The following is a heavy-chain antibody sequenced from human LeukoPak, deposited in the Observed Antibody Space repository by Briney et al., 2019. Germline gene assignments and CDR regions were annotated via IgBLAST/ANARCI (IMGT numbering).Heavy chain of an antibody. CDR2: IYPNSGGT. CDR1: LYTFTGYF. Sequence: ASVKDSCMASLYTFTGYFLHSGCQTLGQGRERMGRIYPNSGGTNYAQKFQGRVTTTRDTSISTAYMELSRLRSDDTAVYYCARVNLSMVRGGSYYYYMDVCGKGTTVTVS. V-gene: IGHV1-2*06. D-gene: IGHD3-10*01. CDR3: ARVNLSMVRGGSYYYYMDV. J-gene: IGHJ6*03.